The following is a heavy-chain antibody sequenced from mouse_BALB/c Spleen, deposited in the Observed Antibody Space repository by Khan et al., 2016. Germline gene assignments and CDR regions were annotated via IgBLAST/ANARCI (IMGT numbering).Heavy chain of an antibody. V-gene: IGHV5-4*02. CDR3: AMTHGNYGYFSV. Sequence: EVELVESGGGLVRPGGSLRLSCAASGFSFSDYYMYWVRQTPEKRLEWVATISDGGSYTYYSDSVKGRFTISIDNAKNNLYLQMSSLRSEDTAMYYCAMTHGNYGYFSVWGAGTTVTVSS. CDR1: GFSFSDYY. CDR2: ISDGGSYT. D-gene: IGHD2-1*01. J-gene: IGHJ1*01.